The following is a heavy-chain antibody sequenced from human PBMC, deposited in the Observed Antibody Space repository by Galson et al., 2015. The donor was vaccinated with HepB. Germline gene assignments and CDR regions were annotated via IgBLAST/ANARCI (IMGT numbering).Heavy chain of an antibody. CDR3: SRTDHLDV. V-gene: IGHV3-15*01. D-gene: IGHD1-14*01. J-gene: IGHJ6*02. CDR2: IKNKADGRTI. Sequence: SLRLSCAASGFTFSNAWMSWVRQAPGRGLEWVGRIKNKADGRTIHYAAPVKGRFTIASGDSENTLYLQMNSLKTEDTAVYYCSRTDHLDVWGQGTTVTLSS. CDR1: GFTFSNAW.